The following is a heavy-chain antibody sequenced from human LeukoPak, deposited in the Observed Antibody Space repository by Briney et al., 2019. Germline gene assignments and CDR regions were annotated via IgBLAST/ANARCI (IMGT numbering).Heavy chain of an antibody. J-gene: IGHJ6*02. D-gene: IGHD3-3*01. V-gene: IGHV3-33*01. CDR1: GFTFSSYG. CDR3: ARVLITIFGVVIIYYGMDV. CDR2: IWYDGSNK. Sequence: PGGSLRLSCAASGFTFSSYGMHWVRQAPGKGLEWVAVIWYDGSNKYYADSVKGRFTNSRDNSKNTLYLQMNSLRAEDTAVYYCARVLITIFGVVIIYYGMDVWGQGTTVTVSS.